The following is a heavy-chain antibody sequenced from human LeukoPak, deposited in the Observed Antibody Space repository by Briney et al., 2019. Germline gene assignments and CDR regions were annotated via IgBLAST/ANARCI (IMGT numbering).Heavy chain of an antibody. J-gene: IGHJ4*02. CDR1: GFTFSSYS. CDR2: ISSSSSYI. V-gene: IGHV3-21*01. CDR3: ARDPTYYYDSSGILGY. D-gene: IGHD3-22*01. Sequence: GGSLRLPCAASGFTFSSYSMNWVRQAPGKGLEWVSSISSSSSYIYYADSVKGRFTISRDNAKNSLYLRMNGLRAEDTAVYYCARDPTYYYDSSGILGYWGQGTLVTVSS.